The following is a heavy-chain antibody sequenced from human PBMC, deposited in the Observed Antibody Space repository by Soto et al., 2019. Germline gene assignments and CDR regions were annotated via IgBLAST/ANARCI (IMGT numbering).Heavy chain of an antibody. CDR2: IYWDDDK. V-gene: IGHV2-5*02. Sequence: QITLKESGPTLVKPTQTLTLTCTFSGFSLSTSGVGVGWIRQPPGKALEWLALIYWDDDKRYSPSLKSRLTIPKDTSKNQVVLTMTNMDPVDTATYYCALAYGDFYAEYFQHWGQGTLVTVSS. J-gene: IGHJ1*01. CDR3: ALAYGDFYAEYFQH. D-gene: IGHD4-17*01. CDR1: GFSLSTSGVG.